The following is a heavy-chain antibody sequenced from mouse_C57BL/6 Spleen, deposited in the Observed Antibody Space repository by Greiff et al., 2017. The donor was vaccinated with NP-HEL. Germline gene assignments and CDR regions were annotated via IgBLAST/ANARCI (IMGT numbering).Heavy chain of an antibody. CDR3: ARTGGDYKIRTPLDY. D-gene: IGHD2-4*01. J-gene: IGHJ2*01. V-gene: IGHV1-39*01. CDR1: GYSFTGYN. Sequence: VQLQQSGPELVKPGASVKISCKASGYSFTGYNMTWVKQSPGQGLEWIGVINPNCGTTSYNQKFKGKATLTVDQSSSTAYMQLNSLTSEDSAVYYCARTGGDYKIRTPLDYWGQGTTLTVSS. CDR2: INPNCGTT.